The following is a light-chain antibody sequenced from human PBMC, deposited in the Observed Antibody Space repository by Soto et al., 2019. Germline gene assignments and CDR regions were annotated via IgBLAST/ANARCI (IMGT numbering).Light chain of an antibody. CDR2: GIS. Sequence: VITHSPATLSVSPGETATLSCRASQSLTSYLAWYQQKPDQAPRLLIYGISTRATDIPARFSGSGSGTEFTLTISSLQSEDFAVYYCQQYNNWPLTFGGGTKVDIK. J-gene: IGKJ4*01. V-gene: IGKV3-15*01. CDR3: QQYNNWPLT. CDR1: QSLTSY.